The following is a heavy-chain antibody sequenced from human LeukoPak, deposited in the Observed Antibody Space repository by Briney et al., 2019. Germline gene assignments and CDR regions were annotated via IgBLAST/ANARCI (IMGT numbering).Heavy chain of an antibody. J-gene: IGHJ6*03. Sequence: GGSLRLSCAASGFTFSSYSMNWVRQAPGKGLEWVSSISSSSSYIHYADSVKGRFTISRDNAKNSLYLQMNSLRAEDTAVYYCARDTTPRFYMDVWGKGTTVTVSS. D-gene: IGHD1-26*01. CDR3: ARDTTPRFYMDV. CDR1: GFTFSSYS. V-gene: IGHV3-21*01. CDR2: ISSSSSYI.